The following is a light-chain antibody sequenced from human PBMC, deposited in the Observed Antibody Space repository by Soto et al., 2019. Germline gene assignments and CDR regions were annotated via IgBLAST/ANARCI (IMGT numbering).Light chain of an antibody. CDR2: EVS. CDR3: SSYTTSNTLV. V-gene: IGLV2-14*01. Sequence: QSALTQSASVSGSPGQSITISCTGTSSDVGGYNYVSWYQQHPGKAPKLMIYEVSNRPSGVSNRFSGSKSGNTASLTISGLQAEDEADYYCSSYTTSNTLVFGTGTKVNV. J-gene: IGLJ1*01. CDR1: SSDVGGYNY.